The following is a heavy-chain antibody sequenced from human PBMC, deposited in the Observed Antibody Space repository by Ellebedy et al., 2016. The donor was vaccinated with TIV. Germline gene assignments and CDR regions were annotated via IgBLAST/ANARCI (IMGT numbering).Heavy chain of an antibody. CDR1: GGSISSYY. CDR3: ARSLYYDFWSGYYPGSGYFDY. J-gene: IGHJ4*02. CDR2: IYNSGST. V-gene: IGHV4-59*01. D-gene: IGHD3-3*01. Sequence: MPSETLSLTCTVSGGSISSYYWSWIRQPPGKGLEWIGYIYNSGSTNYNPSLKSRVTISVDTSKTQFSLKLSSVTAADTAVYYCARSLYYDFWSGYYPGSGYFDYWGQGTLVTVSS.